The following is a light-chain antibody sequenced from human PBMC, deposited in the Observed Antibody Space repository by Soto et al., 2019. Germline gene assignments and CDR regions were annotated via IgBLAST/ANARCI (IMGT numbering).Light chain of an antibody. Sequence: DIQMTQSPSTLSASVGDRVTITCRASQSINNWLAWYQQKPGKAPNLLIYDASRLQSGVPSRFSGSGSGTHFTLPIRSLQPDDFAPYCCQQYSTYSWTFGQGAPVPIK. J-gene: IGKJ1*01. CDR2: DAS. CDR1: QSINNW. V-gene: IGKV1-5*01. CDR3: QQYSTYSWT.